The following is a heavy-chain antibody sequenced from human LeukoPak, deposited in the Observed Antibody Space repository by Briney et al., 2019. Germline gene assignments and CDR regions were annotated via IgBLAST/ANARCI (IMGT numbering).Heavy chain of an antibody. CDR2: IYYSGST. D-gene: IGHD2-21*02. Sequence: PSETLSLTCTVSGGSVSSGSYYWSWIRQPPGKGLEWIGYIYYSGSTNYNPSLKSRVTISVDTSKNQFSLKLSSVTAADTAVYYCARFAYCGGHCWYYFDYWGQGSLATVSS. CDR3: ARFAYCGGHCWYYFDY. CDR1: GGSVSSGSYY. V-gene: IGHV4-61*01. J-gene: IGHJ4*02.